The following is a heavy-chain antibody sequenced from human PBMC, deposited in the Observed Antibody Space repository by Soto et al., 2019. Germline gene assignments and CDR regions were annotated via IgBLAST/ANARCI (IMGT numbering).Heavy chain of an antibody. D-gene: IGHD6-13*01. CDR2: ISGSGGST. V-gene: IGHV3-23*01. J-gene: IGHJ4*02. CDR3: AKDPFLIAAATRPFSVTSSR. CDR1: GFTFSSYA. Sequence: GGSLRLSCAASGFTFSSYAMSWVRQAPGKGLEWVSAISGSGGSTYYADSVKGRFTISRDNSKNTLYLQMNSLRAEDTAVYYCAKDPFLIAAATRPFSVTSSRWGQGTLVTVSS.